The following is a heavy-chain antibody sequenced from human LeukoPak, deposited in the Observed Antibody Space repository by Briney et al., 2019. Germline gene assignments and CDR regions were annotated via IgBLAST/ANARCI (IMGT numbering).Heavy chain of an antibody. CDR3: ARHYGP. D-gene: IGHD3-10*01. J-gene: IGHJ4*02. CDR2: IYHTGST. V-gene: IGHV4-30-2*03. Sequence: SETLSLTCDVSGGSISSGLYSWSWIRQPLGKGLEWIGYIYHTGSTYYNPSLKSRVTISVDTSKNQFSLKLNSVTATDAAVYYCARHYGPWGQGTLVTVSS. CDR1: GGSISSGLYS.